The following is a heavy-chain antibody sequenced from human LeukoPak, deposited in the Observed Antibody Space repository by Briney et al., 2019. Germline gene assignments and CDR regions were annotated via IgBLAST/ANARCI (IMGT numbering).Heavy chain of an antibody. V-gene: IGHV4-39*01. J-gene: IGHJ4*02. Sequence: SETLSLTCTVSGGPISSSSYYWGWIRQPPGKGLEWIGSIYYSGSTYYNPSLKSRVTISVDTSKNQFSLKLSSVTAADTAVYYCARSLDRYAHFCGGDCYLNSLFDYWGQGTLVTVSS. CDR1: GGPISSSSYY. CDR3: ARSLDRYAHFCGGDCYLNSLFDY. D-gene: IGHD2-21*02. CDR2: IYYSGST.